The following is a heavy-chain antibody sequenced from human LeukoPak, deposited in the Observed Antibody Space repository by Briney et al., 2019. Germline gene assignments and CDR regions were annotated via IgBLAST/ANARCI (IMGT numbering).Heavy chain of an antibody. J-gene: IGHJ3*01. Sequence: PGGSLRLSCAASGFTLSTNAMSWVRQAPGKGLEWISGISGSGASTYYADSVKGRFTISRDDSRNTLYLQMDSLRAEDTAVYYCARTSRASPGWRPRLKNAFDLWGLGTLVTVSS. CDR1: GFTLSTNA. D-gene: IGHD6-6*01. CDR3: ARTSRASPGWRPRLKNAFDL. V-gene: IGHV3-23*01. CDR2: ISGSGAST.